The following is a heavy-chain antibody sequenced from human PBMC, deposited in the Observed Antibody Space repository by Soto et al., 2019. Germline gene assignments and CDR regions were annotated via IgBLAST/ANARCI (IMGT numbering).Heavy chain of an antibody. CDR1: GFTFSSYA. Sequence: GGSLRLSCAASGFTFSSYAMHWVRQAPGKGLEWVAVISYDGSNKYYADSVKGRFTISRDNSKNTLYLQMNSLRAEDTAVYYCARELGYCNGGSCYPAGMDAWGQGTTVTVSS. CDR2: ISYDGSNK. V-gene: IGHV3-30-3*01. J-gene: IGHJ6*02. D-gene: IGHD2-15*01. CDR3: ARELGYCNGGSCYPAGMDA.